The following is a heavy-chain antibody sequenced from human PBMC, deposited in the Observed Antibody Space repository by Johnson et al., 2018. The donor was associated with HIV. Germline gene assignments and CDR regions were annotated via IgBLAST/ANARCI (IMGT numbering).Heavy chain of an antibody. Sequence: EVQLVESGGGVVQPGRSLRLSCAASGFTFSSYDMHWVRQATGKGLEWVSAIGTAGDTYYPGSVKGRFTISRENAKNSLYLQMNSLRAGDTAVYYCARNSYSSSSGAFDIWGQGTMVTVSS. D-gene: IGHD6-6*01. J-gene: IGHJ3*02. V-gene: IGHV3-13*01. CDR3: ARNSYSSSSGAFDI. CDR2: IGTAGDT. CDR1: GFTFSSYD.